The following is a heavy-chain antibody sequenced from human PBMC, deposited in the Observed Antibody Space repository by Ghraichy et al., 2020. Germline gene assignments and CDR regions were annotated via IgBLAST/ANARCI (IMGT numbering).Heavy chain of an antibody. CDR2: MSSSGSTI. CDR1: GFTFSSYD. V-gene: IGHV3-48*03. D-gene: IGHD6-19*01. CDR3: ARVGDSSGCFDY. Sequence: GRSLRLSCAASGFTFSSYDMNWVRQAPGKGLEWVSYMSSSGSTIYYADSVKGRFTISRDNAKNSLYLQMNSLRAEDTAVYYCARVGDSSGCFDYWGQGTLVTVSS. J-gene: IGHJ4*02.